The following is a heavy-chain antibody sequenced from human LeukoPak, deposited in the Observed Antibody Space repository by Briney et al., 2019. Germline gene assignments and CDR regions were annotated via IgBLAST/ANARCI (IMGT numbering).Heavy chain of an antibody. Sequence: SETLSLTCTVSGYSISSGYYWGWIRQPPGKGLEWIGSIYHSGSTYYNPSLKSRVTMSVDTSKNQFSLKLSSVTAADTAVYYCAGSRSSAYFDYWGQGTLVTVSS. D-gene: IGHD6-6*01. J-gene: IGHJ4*02. V-gene: IGHV4-38-2*02. CDR3: AGSRSSAYFDY. CDR1: GYSISSGYY. CDR2: IYHSGST.